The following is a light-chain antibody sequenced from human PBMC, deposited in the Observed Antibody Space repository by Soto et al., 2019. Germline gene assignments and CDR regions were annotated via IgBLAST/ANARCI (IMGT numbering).Light chain of an antibody. V-gene: IGLV1-36*01. CDR3: AAWEDSLNGYV. CDR2: YDD. J-gene: IGLJ1*01. Sequence: QSVLTQPPSVSEAPRQRVTISCSGSSSNIGNNAVNWYQQLPGKAPKLLIYYDDLLPSGVSDRFSGSKSGTSASLAISGLQSEDEADYYCAAWEDSLNGYVFGTGTKLTVL. CDR1: SSNIGNNA.